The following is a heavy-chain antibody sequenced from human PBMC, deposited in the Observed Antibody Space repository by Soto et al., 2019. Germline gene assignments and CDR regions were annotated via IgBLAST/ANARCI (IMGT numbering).Heavy chain of an antibody. J-gene: IGHJ4*02. CDR3: ARGRPAAGTRAFLN. Sequence: SETLSLTCTVSGGSISSSSYYWGWIRQPPGKGLEWIGSIYYSGSTYYNPSLKSRVTISVDTSKNQFSLKLSSVTAADTAVYYCARGRPAAGTRAFLNWGQGTLVTVSS. D-gene: IGHD6-13*01. CDR2: IYYSGST. CDR1: GGSISSSSYY. V-gene: IGHV4-39*01.